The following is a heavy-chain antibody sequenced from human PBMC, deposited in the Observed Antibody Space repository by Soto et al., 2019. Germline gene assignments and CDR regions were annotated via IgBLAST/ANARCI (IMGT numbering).Heavy chain of an antibody. CDR3: ARDLDCSGGSCRPHYFDY. CDR1: GDSVSSNSAA. Sequence: SQTLSLTCVISGDSVSSNSAAWNWIRQSPSRGLEWLGRTYYRSKWYNDYAVSVKSRITINPDTSKNQFSLQLNSVTPEDTAVYYCARDLDCSGGSCRPHYFDYWGQGTLVTVSS. CDR2: TYYRSKWYN. J-gene: IGHJ4*02. V-gene: IGHV6-1*01. D-gene: IGHD2-15*01.